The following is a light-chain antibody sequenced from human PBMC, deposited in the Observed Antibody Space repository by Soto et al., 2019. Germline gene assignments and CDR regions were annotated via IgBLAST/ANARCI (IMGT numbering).Light chain of an antibody. V-gene: IGKV1-33*01. J-gene: IGKJ5*01. Sequence: DIQMTQSPSSLSASVGDRVTITCQASQDSSNYLNWYQQKPGKAPKLLIYDESNLETGVPSRFSGSGYGTDFTFTISSLQPEDIATYYCQQYDNLPLTFGQGTRLQIK. CDR2: DES. CDR3: QQYDNLPLT. CDR1: QDSSNY.